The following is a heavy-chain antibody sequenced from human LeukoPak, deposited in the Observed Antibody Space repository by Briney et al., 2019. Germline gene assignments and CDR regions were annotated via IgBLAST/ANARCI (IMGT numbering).Heavy chain of an antibody. CDR2: IKGDESST. Sequence: PGGSLRLSCAASGFTLTSYWIHWVRQAPGKGLVWVSRIKGDESSTNYADSVKGRFTISRDNAKNTVYLHMNSLRVEDAAVYYCARGIKNYYGVDVWGQGTTVTVSS. V-gene: IGHV3-74*01. CDR3: ARGIKNYYGVDV. D-gene: IGHD2-15*01. J-gene: IGHJ6*02. CDR1: GFTLTSYW.